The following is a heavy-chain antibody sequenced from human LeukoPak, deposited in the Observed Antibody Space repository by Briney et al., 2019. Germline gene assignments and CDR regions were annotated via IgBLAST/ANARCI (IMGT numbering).Heavy chain of an antibody. CDR1: GFTFSNYA. CDR3: ARTVGDYTPGGFDY. D-gene: IGHD2-21*02. CDR2: ISSSSSYI. Sequence: GGSLRLSCAASGFTFSNYAMNWVRQAPGKGLEWVSSISSSSSYIYYADSVKGRFTISRDNAKNSLYLQMNSLRAEDTAVYYCARTVGDYTPGGFDYWGQGTLVTVSS. J-gene: IGHJ4*02. V-gene: IGHV3-21*01.